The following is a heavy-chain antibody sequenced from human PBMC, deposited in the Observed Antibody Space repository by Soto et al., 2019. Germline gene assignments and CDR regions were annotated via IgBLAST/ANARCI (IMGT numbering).Heavy chain of an antibody. CDR2: IYYSGST. J-gene: IGHJ3*02. CDR3: ARRYSHSYSGYDLYAFDI. Sequence: PSETLSLTCTVSGGSISSYYWSWIRQPLGKGLEWIGYIYYSGSTNYNPSLKSRVSISVDTSKNQFSLKLSSVPAADTAVYYCARRYSHSYSGYDLYAFDIWGQGTMVTVSS. D-gene: IGHD5-12*01. V-gene: IGHV4-59*08. CDR1: GGSISSYY.